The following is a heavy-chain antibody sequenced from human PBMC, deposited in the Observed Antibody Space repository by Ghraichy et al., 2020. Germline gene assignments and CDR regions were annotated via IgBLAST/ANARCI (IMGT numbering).Heavy chain of an antibody. CDR3: VKGRGAHVFGELGGFDS. CDR2: ISSTSTYV. Sequence: GGSLRLSCAASGFTFTIFSMTWVRQAPGKGLQWVSSISSTSTYVYYADSLQGRFTISRDNAKNSLYLQMNSLRAEDTAVYYCVKGRGAHVFGELGGFDSWGQGTLVTVSS. V-gene: IGHV3-21*06. J-gene: IGHJ4*02. CDR1: GFTFTIFS. D-gene: IGHD3-10*02.